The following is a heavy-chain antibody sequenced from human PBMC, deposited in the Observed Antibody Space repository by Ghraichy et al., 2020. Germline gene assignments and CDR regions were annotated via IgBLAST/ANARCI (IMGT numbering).Heavy chain of an antibody. V-gene: IGHV3-48*01. J-gene: IGHJ1*01. CDR2: ISSSSSII. Sequence: GGSLRLSCEASGFTFSSYSMNWVRQAPGKGLEWVSYISSSSSIIYYADSVKGRFTISRDNAKNSLYLQMNSLRAEDTAVYYCAKAPGIYCSGGSCYFQHWGQGTLVTVSS. CDR1: GFTFSSYS. D-gene: IGHD2-15*01. CDR3: AKAPGIYCSGGSCYFQH.